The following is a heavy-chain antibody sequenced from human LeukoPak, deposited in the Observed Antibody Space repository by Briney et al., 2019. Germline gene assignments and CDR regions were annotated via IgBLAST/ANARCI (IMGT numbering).Heavy chain of an antibody. CDR2: MYSGGTT. CDR3: ARDRRDGYCLGH. D-gene: IGHD2-2*03. J-gene: IGHJ4*02. Sequence: GGSLRLSCTGSGFTVSSSHMSWVRQTPGKGLEWVSVMYSGGTTYYADSVKGRFTISRDSSKNTVNLQMNSLRAEDTAVYYCARDRRDGYCLGHWGQGTLVTVSS. V-gene: IGHV3-66*01. CDR1: GFTVSSSH.